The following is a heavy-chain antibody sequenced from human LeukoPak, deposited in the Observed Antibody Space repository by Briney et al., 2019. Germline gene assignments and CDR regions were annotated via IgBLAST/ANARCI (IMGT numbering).Heavy chain of an antibody. J-gene: IGHJ6*02. CDR3: AKDMPTDYYYGMDV. D-gene: IGHD4-17*01. CDR1: GFTFDDYA. Sequence: GRSLRLSCAASGFTFDDYAMDWVRQAPGKGLEWVSGISWNSGSIGYADSVKGRFTISRDNAKNSLYLQMNSLRAEDTALYYCAKDMPTDYYYGMDVWGQGTTVTVSS. CDR2: ISWNSGSI. V-gene: IGHV3-9*01.